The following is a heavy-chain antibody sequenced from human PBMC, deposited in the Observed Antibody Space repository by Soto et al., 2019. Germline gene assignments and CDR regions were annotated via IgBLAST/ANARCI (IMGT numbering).Heavy chain of an antibody. Sequence: PGGSLRLSCAASGFTFSSYAMHWVRQAPGKGLEWVTTISYDGRNKYYADSVKGRFTISRDNSKNTLYLQMNSLRPEDTAVYYCARTDYYDTSGLYFGYWGQGTLVTVSS. D-gene: IGHD3-22*01. CDR3: ARTDYYDTSGLYFGY. V-gene: IGHV3-30*04. CDR1: GFTFSSYA. CDR2: ISYDGRNK. J-gene: IGHJ4*02.